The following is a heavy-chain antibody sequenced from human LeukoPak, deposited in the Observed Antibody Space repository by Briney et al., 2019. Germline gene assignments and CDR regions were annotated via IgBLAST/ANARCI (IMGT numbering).Heavy chain of an antibody. CDR1: GGSFSGYY. Sequence: SETLSLTCAVYGGSFSGYYWSWIRQHPGKGLEWIGYIYYSGSTNYNPSLKSRVTISVDTSKNQFSLKLSSVTAADTAVYYCARDSSTRSYYYYGMDVWGQGTTVTVSS. D-gene: IGHD1-1*01. J-gene: IGHJ6*02. CDR3: ARDSSTRSYYYYGMDV. V-gene: IGHV4-59*12. CDR2: IYYSGST.